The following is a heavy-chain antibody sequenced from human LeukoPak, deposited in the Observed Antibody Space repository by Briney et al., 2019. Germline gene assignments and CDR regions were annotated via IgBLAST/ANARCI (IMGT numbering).Heavy chain of an antibody. J-gene: IGHJ4*02. CDR3: ARARVTVTYYYFDY. D-gene: IGHD4-17*01. Sequence: SETLSLTCAVYGGSFSGYYWSWIRQPPGKGLEWIGEINHSGSTNYNPSLKSRVTISVDTSKNQFPLKLSSVTAADTAVYYCARARVTVTYYYFDYWGQGTLVTVSS. CDR2: INHSGST. V-gene: IGHV4-34*01. CDR1: GGSFSGYY.